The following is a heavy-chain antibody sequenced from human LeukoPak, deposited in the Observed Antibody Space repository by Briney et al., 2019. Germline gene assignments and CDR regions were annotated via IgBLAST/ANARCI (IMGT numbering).Heavy chain of an antibody. J-gene: IGHJ2*01. V-gene: IGHV1-69*13. D-gene: IGHD5-18*01. CDR3: ARVEPFRGYSHGPYWYFDL. CDR2: IIPIFGTA. CDR1: GYTFTSDG. Sequence: ASVKVSCKASGYTFTSDGISWVRQAPGQGLEWMGGIIPIFGTANYAQKFQGRVTITADESTSTAYMELSSLRSEDTAVYYCARVEPFRGYSHGPYWYFDLWGRGTLVTVSS.